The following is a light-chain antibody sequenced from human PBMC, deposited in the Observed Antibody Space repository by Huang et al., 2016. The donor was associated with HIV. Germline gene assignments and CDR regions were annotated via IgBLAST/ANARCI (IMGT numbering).Light chain of an antibody. CDR1: QDINNF. J-gene: IGKJ1*01. V-gene: IGKV1-8*01. CDR2: AAS. Sequence: AIRMTQSPSSLSASTGDRVNITCLASQDINNFLAWYQQKPGKAPNLLIYAASILETGVPSRFSGRGSGTEFNLSISCLQSEDFATYYCQQYYSYRTFGQGTQVEIK. CDR3: QQYYSYRT.